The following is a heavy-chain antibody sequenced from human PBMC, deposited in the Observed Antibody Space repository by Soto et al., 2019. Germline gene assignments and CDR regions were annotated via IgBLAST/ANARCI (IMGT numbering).Heavy chain of an antibody. Sequence: QVQLQESGPGLVKPSETLSLTCTVSGGSISTHYWSWIRQPPGKGLEWIGYIYYSGFTNYNPSLKRRVTISVDTSKNQVSLKLSSVVAADTAMYYCARQVSGCSETNCYAGPWGQGTLVIVSS. CDR1: GGSISTHY. CDR3: ARQVSGCSETNCYAGP. J-gene: IGHJ5*02. D-gene: IGHD2-2*01. CDR2: IYYSGFT. V-gene: IGHV4-59*08.